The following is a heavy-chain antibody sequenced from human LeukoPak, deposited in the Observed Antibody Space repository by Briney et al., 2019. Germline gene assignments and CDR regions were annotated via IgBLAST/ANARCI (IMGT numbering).Heavy chain of an antibody. J-gene: IGHJ4*03. V-gene: IGHV3-74*01. CDR2: INSDGSST. CDR3: ARADGYPDY. Sequence: GGSLRLSCAASGFTFSSYCMHWVRQAPGKGLVWVSRINSDGSSTNYADSVSGRFTISRDNAKNTLYLQMNSLRAEDTAVYYCARADGYPDYWGQGTLVTVSS. CDR1: GFTFSSYC.